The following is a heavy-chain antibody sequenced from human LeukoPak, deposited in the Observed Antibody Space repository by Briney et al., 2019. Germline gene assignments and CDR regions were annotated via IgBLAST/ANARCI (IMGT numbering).Heavy chain of an antibody. CDR2: ISSSSSYI. J-gene: IGHJ6*02. CDR1: GFTFSSYS. CDR3: ARMTPYYYYYGMDV. Sequence: KSGGSLRLSCAASGFTFSSYSMNWVRQAPGKGLEWVSSISSSSSYIYYADSVKGRFTISRDNAKNSLYLQMNSLRAEDTAVYYCARMTPYYYYYGMDVWGQGTTVTVSS. V-gene: IGHV3-21*01.